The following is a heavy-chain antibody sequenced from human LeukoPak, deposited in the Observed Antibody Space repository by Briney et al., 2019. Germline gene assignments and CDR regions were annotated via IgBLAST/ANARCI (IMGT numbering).Heavy chain of an antibody. CDR3: ATLPGRVIVVVPAATGFDP. CDR2: VSGNNGNT. D-gene: IGHD2-2*01. V-gene: IGHV1-18*01. Sequence: ASVKVSCKTSGYTFTSHNFNWVRQAPGQGLEWMGWVSGNNGNTNYAQKHQGRVTMTTDTSTNTAYMELRSLRSDDTAVYYCATLPGRVIVVVPAATGFDPWGQGTLVTVSS. J-gene: IGHJ5*02. CDR1: GYTFTSHN.